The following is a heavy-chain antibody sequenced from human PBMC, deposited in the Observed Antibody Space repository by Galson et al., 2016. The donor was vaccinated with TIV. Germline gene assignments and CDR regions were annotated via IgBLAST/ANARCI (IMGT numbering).Heavy chain of an antibody. CDR1: GFTFNTNT. Sequence: SLRLSCAASGFTFNTNTMSWIRQAPGKGLEWVSTSSGSGDTIYYADSVKGRFTISRDSSKGTLYLQMSSLRVDDTAIYYCAKTQVDIVVAPAATPGYYFDYWGQGTLVTVSS. V-gene: IGHV3-23*01. J-gene: IGHJ4*02. CDR3: AKTQVDIVVAPAATPGYYFDY. D-gene: IGHD2-2*02. CDR2: SSGSGDTI.